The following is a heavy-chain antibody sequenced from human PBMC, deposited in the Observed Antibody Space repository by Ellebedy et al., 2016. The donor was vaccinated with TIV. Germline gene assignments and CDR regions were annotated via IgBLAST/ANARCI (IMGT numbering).Heavy chain of an antibody. CDR2: FDPEDAET. Sequence: AASVKVSCKVSGYILTEICLHWVRQAPGKGLEWVGGFDPEDAETIYAQKFQGRVTMTEDTSTDTAYMELSSLRSEETAVYYCATARNYDSSGYYRFDYWGQGTRVTVSS. J-gene: IGHJ4*02. CDR1: GYILTEIC. V-gene: IGHV1-24*01. D-gene: IGHD3-22*01. CDR3: ATARNYDSSGYYRFDY.